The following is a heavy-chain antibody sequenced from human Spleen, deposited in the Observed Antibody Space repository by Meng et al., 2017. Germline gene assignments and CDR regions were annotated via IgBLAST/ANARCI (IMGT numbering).Heavy chain of an antibody. CDR1: GGSVYSSNW. D-gene: IGHD1/OR15-1a*01. V-gene: IGHV4-4*02. Sequence: SETLSLTCTVSGGSVYSSNWWTWVRQPPGKVLEWIGEIYHDGSTNYNPSLKSRVTMSIDKSENQFSLKLTSVTAADTAVYYCARALSQLGHYYFDYWGQGTLVTVSS. J-gene: IGHJ4*02. CDR2: IYHDGST. CDR3: ARALSQLGHYYFDY.